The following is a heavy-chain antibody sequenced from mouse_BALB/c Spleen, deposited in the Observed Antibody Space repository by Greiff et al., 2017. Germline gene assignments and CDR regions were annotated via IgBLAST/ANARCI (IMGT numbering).Heavy chain of an antibody. D-gene: IGHD2-14*01. CDR3: AREVRHAMDY. J-gene: IGHJ4*01. Sequence: VKLMESGAELVRPGASVKISCKAFGYTFTNHHINWVKQRPGQGLEWIGAIYPGDGDTRYTQKFKGKATLTADKSSSTAYMQLSSLASEDSAVYYCAREVRHAMDYWGQGTSVTVSS. V-gene: IGHV1-87*01. CDR1: GYTFTNHH. CDR2: IYPGDGDT.